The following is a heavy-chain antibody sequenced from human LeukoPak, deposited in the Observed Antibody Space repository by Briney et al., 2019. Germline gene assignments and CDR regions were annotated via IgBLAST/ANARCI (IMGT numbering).Heavy chain of an antibody. D-gene: IGHD2-8*01. CDR2: IYPGDSDT. Sequence: GEFLKISCQGSGYSFTSYWIGWVRQMPGKGLEWMGIIYPGDSDTRYSPSFQGQVTISADKSISTAYLQWSSLKASDTAMYYCARFFYCTNGVCYASDDAFDIWGQGTMVTVSS. J-gene: IGHJ3*02. CDR1: GYSFTSYW. V-gene: IGHV5-51*01. CDR3: ARFFYCTNGVCYASDDAFDI.